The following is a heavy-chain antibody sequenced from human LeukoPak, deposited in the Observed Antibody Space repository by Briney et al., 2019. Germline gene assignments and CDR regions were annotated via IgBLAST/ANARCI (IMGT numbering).Heavy chain of an antibody. Sequence: PSETLSLTCTVSGGSISSGDYYWSWIRQPPGKGLEWIGYIYYSGSTYYNPSLKSRVTISVDTSKNQFSLKLSSVTAADTAVYYCARDRIAVAEDWFDPWGQGTLVTVSS. J-gene: IGHJ5*02. CDR3: ARDRIAVAEDWFDP. D-gene: IGHD6-19*01. V-gene: IGHV4-30-4*08. CDR2: IYYSGST. CDR1: GGSISSGDYY.